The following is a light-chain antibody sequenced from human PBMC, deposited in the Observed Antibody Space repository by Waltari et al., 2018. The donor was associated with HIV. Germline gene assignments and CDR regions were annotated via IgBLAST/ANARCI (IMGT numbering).Light chain of an antibody. CDR3: QQTYTIPPT. Sequence: DIVMTQSPDSLAVSLGERATIKCKSSQNVFYSYNNRNYLSWYQQKAGQPPKLFIYWASSRQAGVPDRFSCSGSGTDFTLTISNLQAEDVAVYFCQQTYTIPPTFGGGTKVEIK. V-gene: IGKV4-1*01. CDR1: QNVFYSYNNRNY. J-gene: IGKJ4*01. CDR2: WAS.